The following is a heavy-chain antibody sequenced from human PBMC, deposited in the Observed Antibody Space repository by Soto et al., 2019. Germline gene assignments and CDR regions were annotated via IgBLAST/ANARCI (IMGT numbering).Heavy chain of an antibody. J-gene: IGHJ5*02. V-gene: IGHV1-18*01. CDR3: ARAPDEGNWFDP. Sequence: QVQLVQAGAEVKKPGASVKVSCKASGYTFTSYGISWVRQAPGQGLEWMGWISAYNGNTNYAQKLQGRXXMXTXTSTSTAYMELRSLRSDDTAVYYWARAPDEGNWFDPWGHGTLVTVSS. CDR2: ISAYNGNT. CDR1: GYTFTSYG.